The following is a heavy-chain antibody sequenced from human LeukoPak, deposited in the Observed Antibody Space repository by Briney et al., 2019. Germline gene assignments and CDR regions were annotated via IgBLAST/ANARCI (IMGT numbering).Heavy chain of an antibody. J-gene: IGHJ4*02. CDR3: ASSRGYYGRAYYFDY. D-gene: IGHD1-26*01. V-gene: IGHV3-23*01. CDR2: ISGSGGST. CDR1: GFTFSSYA. Sequence: PGGSLRLSCAASGFTFSSYAMSWVRQAPGKGLEWVSAISGSGGSTYYADSVKGRFIISRDNSKNTLYLQMNSLRAEDTAVYYCASSRGYYGRAYYFDYWGQGTLVTVSS.